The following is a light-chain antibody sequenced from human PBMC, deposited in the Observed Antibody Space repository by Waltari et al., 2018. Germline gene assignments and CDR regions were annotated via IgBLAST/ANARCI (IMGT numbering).Light chain of an antibody. J-gene: IGKJ1*01. CDR3: QQYGSSPRA. CDR2: GAS. V-gene: IGKV3-20*01. CDR1: QSISSSY. Sequence: EIVLTQSPGTLSLSPGERGTLPCRASQSISSSYLAWYQQKPGQAPRLLIYGASSRATGIPDRFSGSGSGTDFTLTISGLEPEDFAVYYCQQYGSSPRAFGQGTKVEIK.